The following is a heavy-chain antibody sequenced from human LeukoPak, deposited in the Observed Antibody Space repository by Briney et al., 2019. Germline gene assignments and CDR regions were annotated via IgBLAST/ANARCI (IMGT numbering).Heavy chain of an antibody. Sequence: PSETLSLTCTVSGGSISSYYWSWIRQPPGKGLEWIGYIYYSGSTNYNPSLKSRVTISVDTSKNQFSLKLSSVTAADTAVYYCARLTGRTMVRGASFDYWGQGTLVTVSS. CDR1: GGSISSYY. J-gene: IGHJ4*02. D-gene: IGHD3-10*01. CDR2: IYYSGST. CDR3: ARLTGRTMVRGASFDY. V-gene: IGHV4-59*01.